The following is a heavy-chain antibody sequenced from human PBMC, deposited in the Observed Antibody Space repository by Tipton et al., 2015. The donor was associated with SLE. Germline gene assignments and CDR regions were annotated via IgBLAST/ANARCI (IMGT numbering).Heavy chain of an antibody. CDR1: GGSISSGSYY. J-gene: IGHJ2*01. Sequence: TLSLTCTVSGGSISSGSYYWGWIRQPAGKGLEWIGYIYTSGSTNYNPSLKSRVTISVDTSKSQFSLKLRSVTAADTAVYYCARAGTGVANTYWYFDLWGRGTLVTVSS. CDR3: ARAGTGVANTYWYFDL. D-gene: IGHD5-12*01. V-gene: IGHV4-61*09. CDR2: IYTSGST.